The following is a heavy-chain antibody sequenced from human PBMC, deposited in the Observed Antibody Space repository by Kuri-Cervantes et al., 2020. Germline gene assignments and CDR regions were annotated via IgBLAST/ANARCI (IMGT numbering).Heavy chain of an antibody. J-gene: IGHJ5*02. CDR2: INPNSGGT. CDR3: ARDGGIWFGVGSFGFDP. Sequence: ASVKVSCKASGYAFTGYYMHWVRQAPGQGLEWMGWINPNSGGTNYAQKFQGRVTMTRDTSISTAYMELNRLRSDDTAVYYCARDGGIWFGVGSFGFDPWGQGTLVTVS. CDR1: GYAFTGYY. D-gene: IGHD3-10*01. V-gene: IGHV1-2*02.